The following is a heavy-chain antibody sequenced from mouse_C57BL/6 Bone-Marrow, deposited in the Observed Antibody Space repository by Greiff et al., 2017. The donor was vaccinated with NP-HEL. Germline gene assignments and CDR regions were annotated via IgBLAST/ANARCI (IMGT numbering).Heavy chain of an antibody. CDR1: GYTFTSYW. CDR2: IDPSDSYT. V-gene: IGHV1-69*01. CDR3: ARGNWAWFAY. J-gene: IGHJ3*01. D-gene: IGHD4-1*01. Sequence: QVQLKQPGAELVMPGASVTLSCTASGYTFTSYWMHWVKQRPGQGLEWIGEIDPSDSYTNYNQKFKGKSTLTVDKSSSTAYMQLSSLTSEDSAVYYCARGNWAWFAYWGQGTLVTASA.